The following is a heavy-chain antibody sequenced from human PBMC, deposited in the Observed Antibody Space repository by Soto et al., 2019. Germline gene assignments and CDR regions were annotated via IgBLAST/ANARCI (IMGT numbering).Heavy chain of an antibody. D-gene: IGHD3-9*01. CDR3: ARGTASLTGHLWGYFDY. J-gene: IGHJ4*02. V-gene: IGHV3-33*01. CDR2: IWYDGSNK. Sequence: GGSLRLSCAASGFTFSSYGMHWVRQAPGKGLEWVAVIWYDGSNKYYADSVKGRFTISRDNSKNTLYLQMNSLRAEDTAVYYCARGTASLTGHLWGYFDYWGQGTLVSVSS. CDR1: GFTFSSYG.